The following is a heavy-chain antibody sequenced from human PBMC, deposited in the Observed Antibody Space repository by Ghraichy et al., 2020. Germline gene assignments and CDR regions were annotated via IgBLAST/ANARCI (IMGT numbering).Heavy chain of an antibody. D-gene: IGHD4-11*01. CDR1: G. Sequence: GSSGGGQAPGQGLEGMGWISAYNGNTNYAQKLQGRVTMTTDTSTSTAYMELRSLRSDDTAVYYCARAYSKTPPIDYWGQGTLVTVSS. CDR2: ISAYNGNT. J-gene: IGHJ4*02. CDR3: ARAYSKTPPIDY. V-gene: IGHV1-18*01.